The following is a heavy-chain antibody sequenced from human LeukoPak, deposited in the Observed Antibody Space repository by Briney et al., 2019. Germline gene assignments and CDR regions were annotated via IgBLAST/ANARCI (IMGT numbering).Heavy chain of an antibody. Sequence: GGSLRLSCAASGFTFSSYAMHWVRQAPGKGLEWVAVISYDGSNRYYADSVKGRFTISRDNSKNTLYLQMNSLRAEDTAVYYYARDSDSSGLDYWGQGTLVTVSS. CDR3: ARDSDSSGLDY. J-gene: IGHJ4*02. CDR2: ISYDGSNR. D-gene: IGHD3-22*01. V-gene: IGHV3-30-3*01. CDR1: GFTFSSYA.